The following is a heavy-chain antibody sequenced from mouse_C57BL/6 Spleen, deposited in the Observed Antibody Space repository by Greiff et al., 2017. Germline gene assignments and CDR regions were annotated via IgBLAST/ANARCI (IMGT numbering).Heavy chain of an antibody. CDR3: ARYYYGGGWYFDV. Sequence: EVLLQQPGPELVKPGASVKISCKASGYTFTDYYMHWVNQTLGKSLEWIGDINPNNGGTSYNQKFKGKATLTVDNSSSTAYMELRILTSKNSAVYYCARYYYGGGWYFDVWGTGTTVTVAS. CDR1: GYTFTDYY. J-gene: IGHJ1*03. V-gene: IGHV1-26*01. D-gene: IGHD1-1*01. CDR2: INPNNGGT.